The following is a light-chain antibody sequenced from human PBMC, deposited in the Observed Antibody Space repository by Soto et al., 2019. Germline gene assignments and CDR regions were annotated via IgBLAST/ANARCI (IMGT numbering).Light chain of an antibody. CDR3: QQYDSYSPT. CDR2: KTS. V-gene: IGKV1-5*03. J-gene: IGKJ1*01. Sequence: DLQLTQSPSTLSASVGDRVTITCRASQSVSLWMAWYQQKPGKAPNLLIYKTSILESGVPSRFSGSGTGTSFTLTISSLQPGDFATYYCQQYDSYSPTFGQGTKVDIK. CDR1: QSVSLW.